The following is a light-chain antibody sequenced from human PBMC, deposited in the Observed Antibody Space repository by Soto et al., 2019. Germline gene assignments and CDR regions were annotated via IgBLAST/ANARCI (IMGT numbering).Light chain of an antibody. CDR1: SSDVGGYNY. V-gene: IGLV2-11*01. CDR2: DVS. Sequence: QSALTQPRSVSGSPGQSVTISCTGTSSDVGGYNYVSWYQQHPGKAPKFMFYDVSKRPSGVPDRFSGSKSGNTASLTISGLQAEDEADYYCCSYAGSYTYVFGTGTKVTVL. CDR3: CSYAGSYTYV. J-gene: IGLJ1*01.